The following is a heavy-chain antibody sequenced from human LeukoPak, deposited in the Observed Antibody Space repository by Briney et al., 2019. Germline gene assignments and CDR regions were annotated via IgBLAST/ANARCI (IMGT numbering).Heavy chain of an antibody. V-gene: IGHV5-51*01. CDR3: AGQSRDGSKARGYYFDS. Sequence: GESLKISCQVSGYIFTNYWIGWVRQMPGKGLESMGIIYPADSDTTYSPSFEGQVTISADKSIDTVYLPWSSLKGSDTATYYCAGQSRDGSKARGYYFDSLGQGTLVTVSS. CDR2: IYPADSDT. CDR1: GYIFTNYW. D-gene: IGHD3-10*01. J-gene: IGHJ4*01.